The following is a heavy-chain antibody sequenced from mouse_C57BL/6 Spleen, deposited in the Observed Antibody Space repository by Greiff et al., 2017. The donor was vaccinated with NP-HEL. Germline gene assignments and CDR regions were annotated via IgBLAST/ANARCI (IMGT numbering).Heavy chain of an antibody. CDR1: GFSFNTYA. CDR2: IRSKSNNYAT. CDR3: VRHTHYCGSLYEAMDY. D-gene: IGHD1-1*01. V-gene: IGHV10-1*01. J-gene: IGHJ4*01. Sequence: EVMLVESGGGLVQPKGSLKLSCAASGFSFNTYAMNWVRQAPGKGLEWVARIRSKSNNYATYYADSGKDRFTISRDDSESMLYLQMNNLKAEDTAMYYCVRHTHYCGSLYEAMDYWGPGTSVTVSS.